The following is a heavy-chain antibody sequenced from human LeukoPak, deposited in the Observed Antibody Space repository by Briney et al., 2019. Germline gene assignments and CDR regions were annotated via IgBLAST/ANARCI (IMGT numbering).Heavy chain of an antibody. Sequence: GGSLRLSCAASGFTFSSYSMNWVRQAPGKGLEWVSYISSSSSTIYYADSVKGRFTISRDNAKNSLYLQMNSLRAEDTAVYYCARSRRKLLTYYYYYMDVWGKGTTVTVSS. D-gene: IGHD2-15*01. CDR2: ISSSSSTI. CDR3: ARSRRKLLTYYYYYMDV. CDR1: GFTFSSYS. V-gene: IGHV3-48*01. J-gene: IGHJ6*03.